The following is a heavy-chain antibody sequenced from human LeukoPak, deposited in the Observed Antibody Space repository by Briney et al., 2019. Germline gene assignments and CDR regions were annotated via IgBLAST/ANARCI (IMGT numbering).Heavy chain of an antibody. CDR3: SRDQHYSGMDV. Sequence: GGSLRLSCTGAGFTFGDYAMSWFRQAPGKGLEWVGFIRSKAYGGTTEYAASVEGRFTISRDDSKNIAYLQMNSLKTEDTAVYYCSRDQHYSGMDVWGQGTTVTVSS. V-gene: IGHV3-49*03. CDR2: IRSKAYGGTT. CDR1: GFTFGDYA. J-gene: IGHJ6*02.